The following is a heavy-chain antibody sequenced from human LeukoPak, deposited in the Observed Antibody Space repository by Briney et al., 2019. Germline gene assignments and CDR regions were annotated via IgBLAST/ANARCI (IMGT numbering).Heavy chain of an antibody. Sequence: GGSLRLSCAASGFTFSDYYMSWIRQAPGKGLEWVSYVSSSGSTIYHADSVKGRFTISRDNAKNSLYLQMNSLRAEDTAVYYCARDRPVLRYFDYWGQGTLVTVSS. D-gene: IGHD3-9*01. V-gene: IGHV3-11*01. CDR2: VSSSGSTI. CDR3: ARDRPVLRYFDY. CDR1: GFTFSDYY. J-gene: IGHJ4*02.